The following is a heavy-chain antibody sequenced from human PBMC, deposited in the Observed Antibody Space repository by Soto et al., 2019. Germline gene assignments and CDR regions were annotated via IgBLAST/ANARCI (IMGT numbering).Heavy chain of an antibody. CDR1: GFTFSSYA. CDR2: INVVGGDT. V-gene: IGHV3-23*01. J-gene: IGHJ4*02. Sequence: EVQLLESGGGLVQPGGSLRLSCTASGFTFSSYAMSWVRQAPGKGLEWVSSINVVGGDTNFADSVKGRFTISRDDSKNTLYLQMNSLRAEDTDVYYCAKNYYFDCWGQGTRVTVSA. CDR3: AKNYYFDC.